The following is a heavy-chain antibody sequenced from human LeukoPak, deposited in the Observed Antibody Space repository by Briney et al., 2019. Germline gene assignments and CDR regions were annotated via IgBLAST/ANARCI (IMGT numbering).Heavy chain of an antibody. CDR1: GFTFSSYS. CDR2: ISSSSSYI. Sequence: GGSLRLSCAASGFTFSSYSMNWVRQAPGKGLEWVSSISSSSSYIYYADSVKGRFTISRDNAKNSLYLQMTSLRAEDTAVYYCARDRPLSYGMDVWGQGTTVTVSS. D-gene: IGHD3-10*01. CDR3: ARDRPLSYGMDV. J-gene: IGHJ6*02. V-gene: IGHV3-21*01.